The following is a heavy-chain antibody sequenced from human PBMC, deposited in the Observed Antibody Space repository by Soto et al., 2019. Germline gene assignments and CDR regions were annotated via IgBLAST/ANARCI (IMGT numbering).Heavy chain of an antibody. Sequence: QVQLVQSGAEVKKPGSSVKVSCKASGGTFSSYAISWVRQAPGQGLEWMGGIIPIFGTANYAQKFQGRATITADESTSTAYMELSSLRSEDTAVYYCARGAHYYYGSGSYDPLDYWGQGTLVTASS. CDR1: GGTFSSYA. D-gene: IGHD3-10*01. CDR3: ARGAHYYYGSGSYDPLDY. V-gene: IGHV1-69*01. J-gene: IGHJ4*02. CDR2: IIPIFGTA.